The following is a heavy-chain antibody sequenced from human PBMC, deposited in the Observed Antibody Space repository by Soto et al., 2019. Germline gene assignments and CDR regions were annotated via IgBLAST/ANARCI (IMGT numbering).Heavy chain of an antibody. CDR1: GYSFTSYC. Sequence: PVESLKISCKGSGYSFTSYCIGWVRQMPGKGLEWMGIIYPGDSDTRYSPSFQGQVTISADKSISTAYLQWSSLKASDTAMYYCARTAAAGKYYYGMDVWGQGTTVTVSS. CDR2: IYPGDSDT. CDR3: ARTAAAGKYYYGMDV. D-gene: IGHD6-13*01. J-gene: IGHJ6*02. V-gene: IGHV5-51*01.